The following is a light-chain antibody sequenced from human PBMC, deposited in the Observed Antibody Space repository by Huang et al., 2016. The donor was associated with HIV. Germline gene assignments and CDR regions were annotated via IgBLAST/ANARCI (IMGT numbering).Light chain of an antibody. Sequence: ILMTQSPATLSVSPGERATLSCRASQSISNKLAWYQQKPGQAPTLPIYGASTRATGIPARFSGSGSGTEFTLTISSLQSEDFAIYYCQQYHDWPPRTFGQGTKVEIK. CDR2: GAS. V-gene: IGKV3-15*01. CDR1: QSISNK. J-gene: IGKJ1*01. CDR3: QQYHDWPPRT.